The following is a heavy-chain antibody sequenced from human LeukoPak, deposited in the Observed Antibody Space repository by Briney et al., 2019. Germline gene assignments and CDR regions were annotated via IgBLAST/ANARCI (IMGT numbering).Heavy chain of an antibody. CDR1: GFTLSSYE. V-gene: IGHV3-23*01. D-gene: IGHD3-22*01. J-gene: IGHJ6*03. CDR3: ARNYYDSTDYYYYYYMDV. CDR2: IGYSGSDT. Sequence: GGSLRLSCIVSGFTLSSYEMTWFRQAPGKGLEWVSSIGYSGSDTHYADSVKGRFTVSRDNSKNTLYLQMNSLRAEDTAVYYCARNYYDSTDYYYYYYMDVWGKGTTVTVSS.